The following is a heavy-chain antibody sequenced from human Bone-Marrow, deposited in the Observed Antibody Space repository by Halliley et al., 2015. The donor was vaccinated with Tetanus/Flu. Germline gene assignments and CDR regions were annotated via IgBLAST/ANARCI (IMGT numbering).Heavy chain of an antibody. J-gene: IGHJ6*02. V-gene: IGHV4-34*01. CDR2: INDSETT. Sequence: TLSLTCAIYGGSFSGYDWSFIRQSPGKGLEWIGEINDSETTNYNPSLKSRVTISVDTSKNQFSLRLNSVTAADTGVYYCARGPSRLPANHYGLDVWGQGSTVTVS. CDR1: GGSFSGYD. CDR3: ARGPSRLPANHYGLDV. D-gene: IGHD2-21*01.